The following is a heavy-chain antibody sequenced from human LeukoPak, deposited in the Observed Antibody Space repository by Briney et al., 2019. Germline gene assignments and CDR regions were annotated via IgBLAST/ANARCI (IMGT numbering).Heavy chain of an antibody. V-gene: IGHV1-2*02. CDR1: GYTFTSYY. D-gene: IGHD2-15*01. CDR3: ARGAVAANCNGGSCHFDY. J-gene: IGHJ4*02. Sequence: GASVKVSCKASGYTFTSYYMHWVRQAPGQGLEWMGWINPNSGATNYAEKFQGRVTITRDTSINTAYMEVSRLRSDDTAVYYCARGAVAANCNGGSCHFDYWGQGTLVTVSS. CDR2: INPNSGAT.